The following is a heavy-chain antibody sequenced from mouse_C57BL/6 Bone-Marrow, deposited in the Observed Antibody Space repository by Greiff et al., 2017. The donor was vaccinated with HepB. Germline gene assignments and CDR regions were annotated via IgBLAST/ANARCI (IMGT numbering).Heavy chain of an antibody. CDR1: GFTFSDYG. Sequence: EVKLMESGGGLVQPGGSLKLSCAASGFTFSDYGMAWVRQAPRKGPEWVAFISNLAYSIYYADTVTGRFTISRENAKNTLYLEMSSLRSEDTAMYYGARHNLYDGYSFYWYFDVWGTGTTVTVSS. J-gene: IGHJ1*03. CDR2: ISNLAYSI. CDR3: ARHNLYDGYSFYWYFDV. D-gene: IGHD2-3*01. V-gene: IGHV5-15*01.